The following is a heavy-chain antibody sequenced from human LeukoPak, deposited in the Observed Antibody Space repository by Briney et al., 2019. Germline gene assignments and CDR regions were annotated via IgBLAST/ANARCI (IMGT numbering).Heavy chain of an antibody. Sequence: SETLSLTCAVYGGSFSGYYWSWIRQPPGKGLEWIGEINHSGSTNYNPSLKSRVTISVDTSKHQFSLKLSSVTAADTAVYYCARDQQGNFDYWGQGTLVTVSS. CDR3: ARDQQGNFDY. J-gene: IGHJ4*02. CDR1: GGSFSGYY. CDR2: INHSGST. D-gene: IGHD7-27*01. V-gene: IGHV4-34*01.